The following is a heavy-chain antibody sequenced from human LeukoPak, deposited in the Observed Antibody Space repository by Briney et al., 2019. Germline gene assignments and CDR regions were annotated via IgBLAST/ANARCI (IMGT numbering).Heavy chain of an antibody. D-gene: IGHD3-10*01. Sequence: SETLSLTCAVYGGSFSGYYWSWIRQPPGKGLEWIGYIWQSGTTYYNPSLKSRVTISVDRSKNQFSLKLSSVTAADTAVYYCARGYYYGSGSYSYYFEYWGQGTLVTVSS. CDR3: ARGYYYGSGSYSYYFEY. CDR2: IWQSGTT. CDR1: GGSFSGYY. J-gene: IGHJ4*02. V-gene: IGHV4-34*01.